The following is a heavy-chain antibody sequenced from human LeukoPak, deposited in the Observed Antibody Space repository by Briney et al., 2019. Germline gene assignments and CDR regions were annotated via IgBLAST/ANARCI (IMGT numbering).Heavy chain of an antibody. CDR1: GFTFSSYE. D-gene: IGHD3-10*01. J-gene: IGHJ3*02. Sequence: TGGSLRLSCAASGFTFSSYEMNWVRQAPGKGLEWVSYISSSGSTIYYADSVKGRFTISRDNVKNSLYLQMNSLRAEDTAVYYCAREGSSNDAFDIWGQGTMVTVSS. CDR3: AREGSSNDAFDI. V-gene: IGHV3-48*03. CDR2: ISSSGSTI.